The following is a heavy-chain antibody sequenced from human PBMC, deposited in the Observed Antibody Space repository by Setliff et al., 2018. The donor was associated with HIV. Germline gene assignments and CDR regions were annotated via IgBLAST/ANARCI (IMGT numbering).Heavy chain of an antibody. CDR3: ASRRDGYNSAFDI. V-gene: IGHV3-20*04. CDR2: INWNGGST. J-gene: IGHJ3*02. D-gene: IGHD5-12*01. Sequence: GGSLRLSCTTSGFNFDFHAMSWFRQAPGKGLEWVSGINWNGGSTGYADSVKGRFTISRDNAKNSLYLQMNSLRAEDTALYYCASRRDGYNSAFDIWGQGTMVTVSS. CDR1: GFNFDFHA.